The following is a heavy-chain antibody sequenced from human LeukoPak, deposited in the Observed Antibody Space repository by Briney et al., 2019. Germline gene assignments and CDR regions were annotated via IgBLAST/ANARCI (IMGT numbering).Heavy chain of an antibody. J-gene: IGHJ4*02. D-gene: IGHD5-18*01. Sequence: SETLSLTCTVSGDSLNSYYWTWIRQPPGKGLEWIGYIYYSGTTKYNPSLESRVTISVDTSKNHFSLNLSSMTVADTAVYYCARTTVHGYSYPWAQGTLVIVSS. CDR3: ARTTVHGYSYP. CDR2: IYYSGTT. V-gene: IGHV4-59*01. CDR1: GDSLNSYY.